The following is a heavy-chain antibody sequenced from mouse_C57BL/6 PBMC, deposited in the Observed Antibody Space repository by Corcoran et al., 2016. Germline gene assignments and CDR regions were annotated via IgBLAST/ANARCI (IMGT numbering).Heavy chain of an antibody. Sequence: EVQLQQSGPELVKPGASVKISCKASGYTFTDYYMNWVKQSHGKSLEWIGDINPNNGGTSYNQKFKGKATLTVDKSSSTAYMELRSLTSEDSAVYYCARSAYYSNYVGYAMYYWGQGTSVTVSS. D-gene: IGHD2-5*01. CDR3: ARSAYYSNYVGYAMYY. CDR2: INPNNGGT. J-gene: IGHJ4*01. CDR1: GYTFTDYY. V-gene: IGHV1-26*01.